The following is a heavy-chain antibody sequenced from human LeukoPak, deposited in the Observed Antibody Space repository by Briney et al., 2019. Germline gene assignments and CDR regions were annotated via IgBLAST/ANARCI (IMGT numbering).Heavy chain of an antibody. V-gene: IGHV4-34*01. D-gene: IGHD5-18*01. Sequence: SETLSLTCAVYGGSFSGYYWSWIRQPPGKGLEWIGEINHSGSTNYNPSLKSRVTISVDTSKNQFSLKLSSVTAADTAVYYCASCYVDTAMASFDYWGQGTLVTVSS. J-gene: IGHJ4*02. CDR3: ASCYVDTAMASFDY. CDR1: GGSFSGYY. CDR2: INHSGST.